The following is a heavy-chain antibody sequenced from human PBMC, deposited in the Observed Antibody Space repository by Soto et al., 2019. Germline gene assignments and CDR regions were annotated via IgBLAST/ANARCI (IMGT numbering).Heavy chain of an antibody. J-gene: IGHJ5*02. CDR1: GYTFTSYG. CDR2: IIPIFGTA. D-gene: IGHD3-22*01. CDR3: ARESREGYDSSGP. V-gene: IGHV1-69*13. Sequence: GASVKVSCKASGYTFTSYGISWVRQAPGQGLEWMGGIIPIFGTANYAQKFQGRVTITADESTSTAYMELSSLRSEDTAVYYCARESREGYDSSGPWGQGTLVTVSS.